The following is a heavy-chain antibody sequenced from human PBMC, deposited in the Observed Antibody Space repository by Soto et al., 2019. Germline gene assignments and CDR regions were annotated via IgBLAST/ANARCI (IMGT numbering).Heavy chain of an antibody. CDR1: GFTFSSYA. V-gene: IGHV3-23*01. J-gene: IGHJ4*02. Sequence: EVQLLESGGGLVQPGGSLRLSCAASGFTFSSYAMSWVRQAPGKGLEWVSGISGSGGITYYADSVKGRFTISRDNSKNTLYLQLNSLRAEDTAVYYCAQSKVGATSNYFDDWGQGTLVTVSS. CDR2: ISGSGGIT. D-gene: IGHD1-26*01. CDR3: AQSKVGATSNYFDD.